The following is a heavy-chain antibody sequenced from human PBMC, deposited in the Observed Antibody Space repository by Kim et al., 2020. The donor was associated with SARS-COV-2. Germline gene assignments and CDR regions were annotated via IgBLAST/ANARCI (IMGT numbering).Heavy chain of an antibody. J-gene: IGHJ6*02. CDR3: AKGGTYLFYYYCGMDV. V-gene: IGHV3-11*03. Sequence: SGKARFTISRDNAKNSLYLQMNSLRAEDTAVYYCAKGGTYLFYYYCGMDVWGQGTTVTVSS. D-gene: IGHD3-16*01.